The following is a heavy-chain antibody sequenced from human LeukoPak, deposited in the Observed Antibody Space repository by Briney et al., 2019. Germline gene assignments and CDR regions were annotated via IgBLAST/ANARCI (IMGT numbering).Heavy chain of an antibody. CDR2: IIPILGIA. D-gene: IGHD5-24*01. Sequence: GASVKVSCKASGGTFSSYAISWVRQAPGQGLEWMGRIIPILGIANYAQKFQGRVTITADKSTSTAYMELSSLRSEDTAVYYCARETRPPYGYNPYYFDYWGQGTLVTVSS. J-gene: IGHJ4*02. CDR1: GGTFSSYA. CDR3: ARETRPPYGYNPYYFDY. V-gene: IGHV1-69*04.